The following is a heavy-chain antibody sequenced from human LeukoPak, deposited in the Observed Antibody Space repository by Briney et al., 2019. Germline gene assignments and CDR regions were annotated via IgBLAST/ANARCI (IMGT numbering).Heavy chain of an antibody. J-gene: IGHJ6*03. CDR1: GYSFTGYY. Sequence: ASVKVSCKASGYSFTGYYMHWVRQAPGQGLEWMEWISAYNSNTHYAQKLQGRVTMTTDTSTSTAYMELRSLRSDDTAVYYCARAASSGWYEIYYYYYYMDVWGKGTTVTVSS. CDR3: ARAASSGWYEIYYYYYYMDV. D-gene: IGHD6-19*01. V-gene: IGHV1-18*04. CDR2: ISAYNSNT.